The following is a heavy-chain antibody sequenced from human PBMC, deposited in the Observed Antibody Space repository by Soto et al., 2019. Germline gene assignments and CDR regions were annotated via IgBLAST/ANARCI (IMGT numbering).Heavy chain of an antibody. V-gene: IGHV5-51*01. CDR3: ASDYYDSSCYDHYGMDV. CDR2: IYPGDSDT. D-gene: IGHD3-22*01. J-gene: IGHJ6*02. CDR1: GYSFTSYW. Sequence: GESLKISCKGSGYSFTSYWIGWVRQMPGKGLEWMGIIYPGDSDTRYSPSFQGQVTISADKSISTAYLQWSSLKASDTAMYYCASDYYDSSCYDHYGMDVWGQGTTVTVFS.